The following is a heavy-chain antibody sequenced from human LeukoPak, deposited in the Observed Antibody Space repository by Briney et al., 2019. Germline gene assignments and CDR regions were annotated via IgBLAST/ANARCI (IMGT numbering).Heavy chain of an antibody. Sequence: GESLKISCKGSGYNFASFWIAWVRQMPGKGLEWMGIIYPGDSDTRYSPSFQGQVTISLDKSLNTAYLQWSTLQASDTAMYYCARQMLSTHPFDYWGQGTLVTVSS. CDR2: IYPGDSDT. D-gene: IGHD2-2*01. V-gene: IGHV5-51*01. CDR3: ARQMLSTHPFDY. CDR1: GYNFASFW. J-gene: IGHJ4*02.